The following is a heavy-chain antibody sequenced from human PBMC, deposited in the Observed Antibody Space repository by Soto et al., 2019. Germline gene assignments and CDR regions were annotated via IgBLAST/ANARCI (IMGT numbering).Heavy chain of an antibody. CDR3: ASGSPTETGDP. J-gene: IGHJ5*02. D-gene: IGHD1-26*01. V-gene: IGHV1-69*01. Sequence: QVQLVQSGAEVKKPGSSVKVSCKASGDTLSHYGVSWVRQVPGKGLEWMGGTTAILGTRDYAQKFQGSMTITSDYPTTTTYTNLNTLTSDDTTVDCCASGSPTETGDPSSHGTPVTAAS. CDR1: GDTLSHYG. CDR2: TTAILGTR.